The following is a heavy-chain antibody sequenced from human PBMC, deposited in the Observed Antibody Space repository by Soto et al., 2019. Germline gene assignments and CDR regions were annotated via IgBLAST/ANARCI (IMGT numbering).Heavy chain of an antibody. D-gene: IGHD1-7*01. CDR3: ARDSGAGTTGPPVAY. CDR1: GFTFSSYA. CDR2: ISYDGSNK. V-gene: IGHV3-30-3*01. Sequence: QVQLVESGGGVVQPGRSLRLSCAASGFTFSSYAMHWVRQAPGKGLEWVAVISYDGSNKYYADSVKGRFTISRDNSKNTLYLQMNSVRAEDTAVYYCARDSGAGTTGPPVAYWGQGTLVTVSS. J-gene: IGHJ4*02.